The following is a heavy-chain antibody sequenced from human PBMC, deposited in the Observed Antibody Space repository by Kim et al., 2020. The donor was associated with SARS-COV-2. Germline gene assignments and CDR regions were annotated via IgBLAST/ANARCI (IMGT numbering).Heavy chain of an antibody. V-gene: IGHV3-33*05. J-gene: IGHJ4*02. Sequence: YDGSTRYYADSVKGRFTISRDNSKNTLYLQMNSLRAEDTAVYYCARLPCYWGQGTLVTVSS. CDR2: YDGSTR. CDR3: ARLPCY.